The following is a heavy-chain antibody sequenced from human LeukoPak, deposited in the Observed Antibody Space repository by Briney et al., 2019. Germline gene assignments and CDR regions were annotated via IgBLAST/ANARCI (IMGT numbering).Heavy chain of an antibody. CDR2: IYYSGSN. CDR1: GGSISSSSYY. V-gene: IGHV4-39*01. CDR3: ARHPEQQWLVDY. Sequence: KPSETLSLTCTVSGGSISSSSYYWGWIRQPPGKGLEGIGSIYYSGSNYYTPSLKSRVTISVDTSKNQCSLKLSSVTAADTAVYSCARHPEQQWLVDYWGQGPLVTVSS. J-gene: IGHJ4*02. D-gene: IGHD6-19*01.